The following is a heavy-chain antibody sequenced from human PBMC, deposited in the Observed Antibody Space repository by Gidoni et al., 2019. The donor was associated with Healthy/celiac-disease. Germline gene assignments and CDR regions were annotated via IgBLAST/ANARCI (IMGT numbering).Heavy chain of an antibody. V-gene: IGHV3-23*01. D-gene: IGHD6-6*01. Sequence: EVQLLESGGGLVQPGGSLRLSCSASGFTFSRYAMSWVRQAPGKGLEWVSAMSGSGGSKDYADAVKGRFTISRDNSKNTLYLQMNSLRAEDTAVYYCAKDLIPIAARPHHYFDYWGQGTLVTVSS. CDR3: AKDLIPIAARPHHYFDY. J-gene: IGHJ4*02. CDR1: GFTFSRYA. CDR2: MSGSGGSK.